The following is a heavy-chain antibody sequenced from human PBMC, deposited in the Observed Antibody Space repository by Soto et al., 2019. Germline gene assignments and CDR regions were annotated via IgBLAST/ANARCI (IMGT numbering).Heavy chain of an antibody. CDR1: GFTFSDHY. V-gene: IGHV3-11*03. CDR2: ISTSSSYT. CDR3: ARLRLTGYFDY. J-gene: IGHJ4*02. Sequence: PGGSLRLSCVASGFTFSDHYMTWIRQAPGKGLEWLSYISTSSSYTNYADSVKGRFTISRDNAMNSLYLQMNSLRAEDTAVYYCARLRLTGYFDYWGQGTQVTVSS.